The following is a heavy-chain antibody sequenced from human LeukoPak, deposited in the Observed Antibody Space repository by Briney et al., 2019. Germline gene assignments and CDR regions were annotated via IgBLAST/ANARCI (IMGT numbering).Heavy chain of an antibody. CDR2: ITYSGST. CDR1: GGSISSSTYY. J-gene: IGHJ4*02. D-gene: IGHD1-26*01. Sequence: SETMSLTCTVSGGSISSSTYYWAWIRQSPGKGLEWIGSITYSGSTYYNPSLESRVTISVDTSKNQFSLRLISVTAVDTAVYYCARQGVGATDCWGQGTLVTVSS. CDR3: ARQGVGATDC. V-gene: IGHV4-39*01.